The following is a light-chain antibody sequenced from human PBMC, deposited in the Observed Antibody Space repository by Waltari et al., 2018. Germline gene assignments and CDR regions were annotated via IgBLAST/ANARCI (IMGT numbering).Light chain of an antibody. CDR1: QSVSTY. Sequence: EIVLTQSPATLSLSPGETATRSCRASQSVSTYIAWYQQKPGQAPRLLIYDVIRRATGIPARFSGSGSGTDFTLTISSLEPEDFAVYYCQQLYNWPRGAFGQGTKLEI. V-gene: IGKV3-11*01. CDR3: QQLYNWPRGA. J-gene: IGKJ2*01. CDR2: DVI.